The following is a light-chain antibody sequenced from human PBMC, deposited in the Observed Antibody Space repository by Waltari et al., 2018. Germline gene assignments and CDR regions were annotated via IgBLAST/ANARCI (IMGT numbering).Light chain of an antibody. V-gene: IGLV1-44*01. CDR2: TNN. Sequence: QSVLTQSPSASGTPGQRVTISCSGSSPNIGSNTVNWYKQVPGTAPKLLISTNNLRPSGVPDRFSGSQSVTSASLAISGLHSEDEADYFCAAWDDSLNGWVFGGGTKLSVL. CDR3: AAWDDSLNGWV. J-gene: IGLJ3*02. CDR1: SPNIGSNT.